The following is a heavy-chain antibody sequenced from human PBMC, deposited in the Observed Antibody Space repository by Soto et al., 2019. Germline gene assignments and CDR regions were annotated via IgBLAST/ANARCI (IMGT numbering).Heavy chain of an antibody. CDR1: GFTFSSYA. D-gene: IGHD5-18*01. J-gene: IGHJ4*02. CDR3: AKDQYEIQLWLLRGFSYYFDY. V-gene: IGHV3-23*01. CDR2: ISGSGGST. Sequence: PGGSLRLSCAASGFTFSSYAMSWVRQAPGKGLEWVSAISGSGGSTYYADSVKGRFTISRDNSKNTLYLQMNSLRAEDTAVYYCAKDQYEIQLWLLRGFSYYFDYWGQGSLVTVSS.